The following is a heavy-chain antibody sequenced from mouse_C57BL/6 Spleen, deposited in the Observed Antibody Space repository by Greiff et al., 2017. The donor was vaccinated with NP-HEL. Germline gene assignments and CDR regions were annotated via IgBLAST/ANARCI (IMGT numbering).Heavy chain of an antibody. D-gene: IGHD1-1*01. V-gene: IGHV1-50*01. CDR3: AMITTVVATGNYFDY. J-gene: IGHJ2*01. CDR2: IDPSDSYT. Sequence: VQLQQPGAELVKPGASVKLSCKASGYTFTSYWMQWVKQRPGQGLEWIGEIDPSDSYTNYNQKFKGKATLTVDTSSSTAYMQLISLTSEDSAVYYCAMITTVVATGNYFDYWGQGTTLTVSS. CDR1: GYTFTSYW.